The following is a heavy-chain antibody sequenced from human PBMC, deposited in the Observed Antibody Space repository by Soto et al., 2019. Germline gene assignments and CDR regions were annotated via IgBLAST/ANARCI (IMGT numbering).Heavy chain of an antibody. D-gene: IGHD3-3*01. CDR1: GGTFSSYA. CDR3: ARAAPRITIFGVVGPYGMDV. Sequence: SVKVSCKASGGTFSSYAISWVQQAPGQGLEWMGGIIPIFGTANYAQKFQGRVTITADESTSTAYMELSSLRSEDTAVYYCARAAPRITIFGVVGPYGMDVWGQGTTVTVSS. CDR2: IIPIFGTA. V-gene: IGHV1-69*13. J-gene: IGHJ6*02.